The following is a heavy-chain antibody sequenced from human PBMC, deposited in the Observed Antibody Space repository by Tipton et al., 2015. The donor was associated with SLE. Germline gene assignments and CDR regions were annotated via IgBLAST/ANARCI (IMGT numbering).Heavy chain of an antibody. CDR2: VYYNVRT. V-gene: IGHV4-31*03. CDR1: GVSITSGGYY. CDR3: ARAGGNSLALHV. J-gene: IGHJ3*01. Sequence: TLSLTCNVSGVSITSGGYYWSWIRQRPGTGPDWIGTVYYNVRTYDNPSLKSRMTMSLDTSKNQSSLNLSSMTAADTAVYFCARAGGNSLALHVWGQGTMVTVSS. D-gene: IGHD4-23*01.